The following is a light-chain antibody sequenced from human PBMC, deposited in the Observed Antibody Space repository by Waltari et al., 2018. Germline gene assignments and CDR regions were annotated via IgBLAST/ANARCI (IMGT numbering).Light chain of an antibody. CDR1: QSVTTN. V-gene: IGKV3-15*01. Sequence: EIVMTQSPATLSVSTGERATLSCRASQSVTTNLAWYQQKPGQAPRLLIYGASTRATGIPARFSGSGSGTEFTLTISGTQSGDFAIYYCQQYNNWPPLFTFGPGTRVDFK. CDR3: QQYNNWPPLFT. J-gene: IGKJ3*01. CDR2: GAS.